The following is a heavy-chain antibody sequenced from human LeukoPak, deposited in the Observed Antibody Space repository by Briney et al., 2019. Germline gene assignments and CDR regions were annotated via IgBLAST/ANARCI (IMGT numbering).Heavy chain of an antibody. CDR2: INPNSGGT. CDR3: ARDYGDSTDLRRHNWFDP. V-gene: IGHV1-2*02. CDR1: GYTFTGYY. Sequence: ASVKVSCKASGYTFTGYYMHWVRQAPGQGLEWMGWINPNSGGTDYAQKFQGRVTMTKDTSISTVDMELSRLRSDDTAVYYCARDYGDSTDLRRHNWFDPWGQGTLVTVSS. D-gene: IGHD4-17*01. J-gene: IGHJ5*02.